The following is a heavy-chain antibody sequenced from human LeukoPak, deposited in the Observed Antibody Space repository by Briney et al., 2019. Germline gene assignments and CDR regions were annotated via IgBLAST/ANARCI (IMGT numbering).Heavy chain of an antibody. V-gene: IGHV4-39*01. D-gene: IGHD3/OR15-3a*01. CDR3: ARQTGSGLFILP. CDR2: IYYSGNT. CDR1: GVSLSSSNSY. J-gene: IGHJ4*02. Sequence: SETLSLTCTVSGVSLSSSNSYWGWIRQPPGEGLEWIGSIYYSGNTYYNASLKSQVSISIDTSKNQFSLRLTSVTAADTAVYYCARQTGSGLFILPGGQGTLVTVSS.